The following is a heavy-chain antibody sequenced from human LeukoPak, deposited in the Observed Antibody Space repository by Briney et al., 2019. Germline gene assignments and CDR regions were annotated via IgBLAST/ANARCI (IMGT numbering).Heavy chain of an antibody. CDR2: ISPSGDIT. V-gene: IGHV3-23*01. Sequence: GGSLRLSCAASGFTFSSYAMSWVRQAPGKGLEWVSGISPSGDITYYADSVKGRFTISRDNSKNTLYLQMNSLRAEDTAVYYCAKAEVGYGENYWGQGTLVTVSS. J-gene: IGHJ4*02. CDR3: AKAEVGYGENY. CDR1: GFTFSSYA. D-gene: IGHD4-17*01.